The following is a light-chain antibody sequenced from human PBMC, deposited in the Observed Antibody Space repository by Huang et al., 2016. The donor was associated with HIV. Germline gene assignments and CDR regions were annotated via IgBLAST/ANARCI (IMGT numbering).Light chain of an antibody. CDR1: QSVSRS. V-gene: IGKV3-11*01. J-gene: IGKJ2*01. Sequence: EIVLTQSPATLSSSPGETATLSGRASQSVSRSLAWYQPKPCHPPPLLIYDASNRATGTPDRFSGSGSGTDFTLTVSSLEPEDFAIYYCQHRGNWPYTFGQGTKLEIK. CDR2: DAS. CDR3: QHRGNWPYT.